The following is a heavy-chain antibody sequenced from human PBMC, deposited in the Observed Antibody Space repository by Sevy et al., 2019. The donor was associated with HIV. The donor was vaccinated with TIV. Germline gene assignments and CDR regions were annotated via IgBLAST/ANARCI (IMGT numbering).Heavy chain of an antibody. CDR2: FYYSGST. D-gene: IGHD2-8*01. CDR3: ARGGTRGWYFDL. CDR1: GGSISSYY. V-gene: IGHV4-59*01. Sequence: SETLSLTCTVSGGSISSYYWSWIRQPPGKVLEWIGYFYYSGSTDYNPSLKSRVTISTDRSQNQFSLKLSSVTAADTALYYCARGGTRGWYFDLWGRDTLVTVSS. J-gene: IGHJ2*01.